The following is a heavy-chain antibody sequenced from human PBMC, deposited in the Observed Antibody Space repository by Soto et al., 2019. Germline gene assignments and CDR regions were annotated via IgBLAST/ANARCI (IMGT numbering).Heavy chain of an antibody. D-gene: IGHD1-26*01. V-gene: IGHV3-23*01. CDR3: AKDKGGTNYDYYYMDV. CDR1: GFTFSSYA. Sequence: PGGSLSLSCAASGFTFSSYAMSWVRQARGKGLEWVSAISGSGGSTYYADSVKGRFTISRDNSKNTLFLQMNSLRAEDTAVYYCAKDKGGTNYDYYYMDVWGKGTTVTVSS. CDR2: ISGSGGST. J-gene: IGHJ6*03.